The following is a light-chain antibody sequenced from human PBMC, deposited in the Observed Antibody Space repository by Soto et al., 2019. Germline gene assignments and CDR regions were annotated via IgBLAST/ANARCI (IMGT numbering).Light chain of an antibody. V-gene: IGKV3-15*01. J-gene: IGKJ2*01. Sequence: EIVMAQSPVTLSVSPGERATLSCRASQRISSNLAWYQVKPGQAPRLLIYGASTRATGIPARFSGSGSGTEFSLTISSLQSEDFAVYYCQQYDTWPSFGQGTKLDIK. CDR1: QRISSN. CDR2: GAS. CDR3: QQYDTWPS.